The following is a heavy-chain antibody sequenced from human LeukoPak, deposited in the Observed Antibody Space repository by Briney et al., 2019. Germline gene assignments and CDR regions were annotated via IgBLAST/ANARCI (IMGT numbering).Heavy chain of an antibody. Sequence: PGGSLRLSCAASGFTFSSYAMSWVRQAPGKGLEGVSAISGSGGSTYYADSVKGRFTISRDNSKNTLYLQMNSLRAEDTAVYYCAKAYYYGSDFDYWGQGTLVTVSS. J-gene: IGHJ4*02. CDR3: AKAYYYGSDFDY. CDR1: GFTFSSYA. D-gene: IGHD3-10*01. V-gene: IGHV3-23*01. CDR2: ISGSGGST.